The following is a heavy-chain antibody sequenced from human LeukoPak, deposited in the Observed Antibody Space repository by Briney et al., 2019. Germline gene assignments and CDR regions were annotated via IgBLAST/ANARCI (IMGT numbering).Heavy chain of an antibody. CDR1: GFTFSSYA. CDR3: AKTGTRYFDWLLQN. J-gene: IGHJ4*02. V-gene: IGHV3-23*01. Sequence: GGSPRLSCAASGFTFSSYAMSWVRQAPGKGLEWVSAISGSGGSTYYADSVKGRFTISRDNSKNTLYLQMDSLRAEDTAVYYCAKTGTRYFDWLLQNWGQGTLVTVSS. D-gene: IGHD3-9*01. CDR2: ISGSGGST.